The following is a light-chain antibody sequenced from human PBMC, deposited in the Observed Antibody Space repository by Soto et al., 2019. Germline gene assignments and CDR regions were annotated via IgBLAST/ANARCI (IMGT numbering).Light chain of an antibody. V-gene: IGKV1-39*01. CDR2: AAS. Sequence: DIQMTQSPSSLSASVGDRVTITCRASQSISSFLNWYQQKPGKAPRLLIYAASSLQSGVPSRFRASGSGTDCTLTISSLQPEDFATYYCQQSYSTPETFGQGTKVEIK. CDR3: QQSYSTPET. J-gene: IGKJ1*01. CDR1: QSISSF.